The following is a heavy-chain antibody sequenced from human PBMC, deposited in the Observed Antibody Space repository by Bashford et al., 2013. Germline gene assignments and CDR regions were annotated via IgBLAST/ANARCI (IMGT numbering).Heavy chain of an antibody. D-gene: IGHD2-21*02. CDR3: ARQPSDTAAFDV. CDR2: THDSASS. Sequence: SETLSLTCSVSAGSISGYYWSWIRQFPGKGLEWIAYTHDSASSNYNPFLKSRLTISVDTSKNQLSLKLSSVTAADAAVYYCARQPSDTAAFDVWGQGTMVTVSS. J-gene: IGHJ3*01. CDR1: AGSISGYY. V-gene: IGHV4-59*08.